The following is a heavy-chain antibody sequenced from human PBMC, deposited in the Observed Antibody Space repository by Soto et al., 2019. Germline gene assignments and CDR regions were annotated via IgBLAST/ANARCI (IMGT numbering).Heavy chain of an antibody. J-gene: IGHJ6*02. CDR3: ARRNQPYSSSWYPSLGYGMDV. V-gene: IGHV3-74*01. Sequence: GGSLRLSCAASGFTFSSYWMHWVRQAPGKGLVWVSRINSDGSSTSYADSVKGRFTISRDNAKNTLYLQMNSLRAEDTAVYYCARRNQPYSSSWYPSLGYGMDVWGQGTTVTVSS. CDR1: GFTFSSYW. D-gene: IGHD6-13*01. CDR2: INSDGSST.